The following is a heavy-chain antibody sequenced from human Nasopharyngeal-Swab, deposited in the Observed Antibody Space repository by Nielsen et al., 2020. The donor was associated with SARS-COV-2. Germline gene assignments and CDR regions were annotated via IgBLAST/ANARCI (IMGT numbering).Heavy chain of an antibody. CDR2: IYYSGST. D-gene: IGHD3-10*01. V-gene: IGHV4-39*01. CDR1: GGSISCSSYY. Sequence: GSLRLSCTVSGGSISCSSYYWGWIRQPPGKGLEWIGSIYYSGSTYYNPSLKSRVTISVDTSKNQFSLKLSSVTAADTAVYYCARHRGYYYGSGSYPSHAFDIWGQGTMVTVSS. CDR3: ARHRGYYYGSGSYPSHAFDI. J-gene: IGHJ3*02.